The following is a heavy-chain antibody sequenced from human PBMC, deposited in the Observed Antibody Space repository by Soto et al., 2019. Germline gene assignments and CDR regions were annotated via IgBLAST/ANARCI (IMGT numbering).Heavy chain of an antibody. CDR1: GYTFTGYY. CDR2: INPNSGGT. CDR3: ARGLREPGRYSSSSPWFDP. Sequence: ASVKVSCKASGYTFTGYYMHWVRQAPGQGLEWMGWINPNSGGTNYAPKFQGWVTMTRDTSISTAYMELSRLRSDDTAVYYCARGLREPGRYSSSSPWFDPWGQGTLVTVSS. V-gene: IGHV1-2*04. J-gene: IGHJ5*02. D-gene: IGHD6-6*01.